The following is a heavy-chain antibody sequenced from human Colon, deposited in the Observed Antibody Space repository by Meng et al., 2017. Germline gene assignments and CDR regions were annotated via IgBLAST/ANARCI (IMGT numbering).Heavy chain of an antibody. V-gene: IGHV4-39*07. CDR2: ISYSGGT. CDR3: VRKTTGTMLEY. Sequence: SETLSLTCSVSGGSISSSTHYWVWIRQPPGKGLEWIGSISYSGGTDYNPSLKSRVTISVDTSKNLFSLKLSSVTAADTAVYYCVRKTTGTMLEYWGQGTPVTVSS. J-gene: IGHJ4*02. CDR1: GGSISSSTHY. D-gene: IGHD1-1*01.